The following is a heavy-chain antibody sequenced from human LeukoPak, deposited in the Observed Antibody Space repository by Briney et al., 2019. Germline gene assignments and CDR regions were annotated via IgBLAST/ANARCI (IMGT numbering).Heavy chain of an antibody. CDR1: DGSISTFY. Sequence: SETLSLTCAVSDGSISTFYWSWIRQPPGKGLEWIGYTHYSGTTYYNSSLKSRVTMSVNTSKHQFSLEMTSVTAADTAVYYCARVNLGQLLYWYFDLWGRGTLVTVSS. J-gene: IGHJ2*01. CDR3: ARVNLGQLLYWYFDL. D-gene: IGHD4-23*01. V-gene: IGHV4-59*01. CDR2: THYSGTT.